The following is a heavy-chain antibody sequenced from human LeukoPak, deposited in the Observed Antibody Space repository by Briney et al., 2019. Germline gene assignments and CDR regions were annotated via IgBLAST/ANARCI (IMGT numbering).Heavy chain of an antibody. CDR1: GFSISNAW. CDR2: IGSKTDGGTT. D-gene: IGHD5-24*01. V-gene: IGHV3-15*07. CDR3: TRRDGSNSFV. J-gene: IGHJ6*02. Sequence: GGSLRLSCTASGFSISNAWMNWVRQGPGKGLEWVGRIGSKTDGGTTDYAAPVKGRFTISRDDSKTTLYLQMNSLKTEDTAIYYCTRRDGSNSFVWGQRTTVTVSS.